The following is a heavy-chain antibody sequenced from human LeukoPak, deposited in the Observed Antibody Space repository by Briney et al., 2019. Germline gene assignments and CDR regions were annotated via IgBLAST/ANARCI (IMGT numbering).Heavy chain of an antibody. J-gene: IGHJ4*02. D-gene: IGHD1-1*01. V-gene: IGHV4-34*01. CDR3: ARDHNASVFDY. CDR2: INHSGST. Sequence: SETLSLTCAAYGGSFSGYYWSWIRQPPGKGLEWIGEINHSGSTNYNPSLKSRVTISVDTSKNQFSLKLSSVTAADTAVYYCARDHNASVFDYWGQGTLVTASS. CDR1: GGSFSGYY.